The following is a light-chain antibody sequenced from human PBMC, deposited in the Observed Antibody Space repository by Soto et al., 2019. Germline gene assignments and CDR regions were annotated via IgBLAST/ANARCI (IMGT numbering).Light chain of an antibody. CDR1: QSVSSY. CDR2: DAS. V-gene: IGKV3-11*01. CDR3: QQSSNWPLT. J-gene: IGKJ4*01. Sequence: EIVLTQSPATLSLSPGERATLSCRASQSVSSYLAWYQQKPGQAPRLLIYDASNRATGIPARFSGSGSGTDFTLTISSLEPEDFALYYCQQSSNWPLTFGGGTKVEIK.